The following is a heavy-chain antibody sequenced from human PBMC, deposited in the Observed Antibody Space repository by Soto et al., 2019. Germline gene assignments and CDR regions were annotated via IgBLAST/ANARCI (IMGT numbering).Heavy chain of an antibody. J-gene: IGHJ4*02. CDR1: GGSISSYY. D-gene: IGHD4-17*01. Sequence: QVQLQESGPGLVKPSATLSLTCTVSGGSISSYYWSWIRQPPGKGLEWIGYIYYSGSTNYNPSLKSRVTIAVDTSKNQFSLKLSSVTAADTAVYYCAAAYGDYQFDYWGQGTLVTVSS. CDR2: IYYSGST. CDR3: AAAYGDYQFDY. V-gene: IGHV4-59*08.